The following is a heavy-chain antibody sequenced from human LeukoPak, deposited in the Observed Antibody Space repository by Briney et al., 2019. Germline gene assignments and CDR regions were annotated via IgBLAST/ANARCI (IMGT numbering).Heavy chain of an antibody. J-gene: IGHJ4*02. Sequence: KASETLSLTCTVSGGSISSGGYYWSWIRQPPGKGLEWIGEINHSGSTNYNPSLKSRVTISVDTSKNQFSLKLSSVTAADTAVYYCARGLIGTIDYWGQGTLVTVSS. CDR3: ARGLIGTIDY. CDR1: GGSISSGGYY. V-gene: IGHV4-39*07. CDR2: INHSGST. D-gene: IGHD3-16*01.